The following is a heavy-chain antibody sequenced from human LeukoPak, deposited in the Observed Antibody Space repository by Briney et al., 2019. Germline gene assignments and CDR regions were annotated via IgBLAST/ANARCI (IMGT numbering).Heavy chain of an antibody. CDR2: IQSKTDGGTT. V-gene: IGHV3-15*01. J-gene: IGHJ5*02. CDR3: TGNLTFSRGWYWFDP. CDR1: EFTFSNAW. Sequence: PGGSLRLSCAASEFTFSNAWMSWVRQAPGKGLEWVGRIQSKTDGGTTDYAAPVKGRFTISRDDSKNTLYLQMTSLETEDTAVDYRTGNLTFSRGWYWFDPWGQGTLVTVSS. D-gene: IGHD6-19*01.